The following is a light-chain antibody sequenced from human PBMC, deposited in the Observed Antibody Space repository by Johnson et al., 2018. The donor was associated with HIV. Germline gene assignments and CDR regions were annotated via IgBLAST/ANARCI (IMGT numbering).Light chain of an antibody. CDR2: ENN. V-gene: IGLV1-51*02. J-gene: IGLJ1*01. Sequence: QSILTQPPSVSAAPGQKVTISCSGSSSNIGNNYVSWYQQLPGTAPKLLIYENNKRPSGIPARFSGSKSGTSATLGITGLQTGDEADYYCGTWDSSLSAGYVFETGTKVTVL. CDR1: SSNIGNNY. CDR3: GTWDSSLSAGYV.